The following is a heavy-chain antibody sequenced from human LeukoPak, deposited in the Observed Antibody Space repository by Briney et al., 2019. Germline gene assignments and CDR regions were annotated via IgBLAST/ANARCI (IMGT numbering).Heavy chain of an antibody. CDR1: GGSISSYY. V-gene: IGHV4-59*01. J-gene: IGHJ4*02. Sequence: SETLSLTCTVSGGSISSYYWSWIRQPPGKGLEWIGYIYYSGSTNYNPSLKSRVTISVDTSKNQFSLKLSSVTAADTAVYYCARVYQYGDFIDYWGQGTLVTVSS. CDR2: IYYSGST. CDR3: ARVYQYGDFIDY. D-gene: IGHD4-17*01.